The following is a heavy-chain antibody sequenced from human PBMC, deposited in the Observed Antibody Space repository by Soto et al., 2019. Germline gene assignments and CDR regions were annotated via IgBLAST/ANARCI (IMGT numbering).Heavy chain of an antibody. J-gene: IGHJ6*02. CDR2: TYHSGST. CDR1: GDTISTGGYS. Sequence: QLPLQESGSRLVKSSETLSLTCGVSGDTISTGGYSWAWIRQPPGKALEWIGHTYHSGSTNYNPSLKSRVTISVDTSKNQFSLKLSSVTAADTAVYYCARGIEGWYQGRYYYGMDVWGQGTTVTVSS. V-gene: IGHV4-30-2*01. CDR3: ARGIEGWYQGRYYYGMDV. D-gene: IGHD6-19*01.